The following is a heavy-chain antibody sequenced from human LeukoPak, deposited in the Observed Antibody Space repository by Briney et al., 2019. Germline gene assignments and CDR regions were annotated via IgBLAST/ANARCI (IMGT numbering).Heavy chain of an antibody. D-gene: IGHD3-10*01. V-gene: IGHV3-30*04. J-gene: IGHJ1*01. CDR2: ISYDGSNK. CDR1: GFTFSSYA. CDR3: ARAWYYCGSGSYYPPEYFQH. Sequence: GGSLRLSCAASGFTFSSYAMHWVRQAPGKGLEWVAVISYDGSNKYYADSVKGRFTISKDNSKNALYLKMNSLRAEDTAVCYCARAWYYCGSGSYYPPEYFQHWGQGTLVTVSS.